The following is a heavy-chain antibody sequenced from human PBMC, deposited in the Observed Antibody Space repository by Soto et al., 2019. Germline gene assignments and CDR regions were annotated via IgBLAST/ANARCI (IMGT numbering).Heavy chain of an antibody. CDR3: ARVWGGAFDI. CDR2: IYYSGST. Sequence: VQLQESGPGLVKPSETLSLTCTVSDGSISSYLWSWIRQTSGKGLEWIGYIYYSGSTNYNPSLKSRVTISVDTSKNQFSLKLSSVTAADTAVYYCARVWGGAFDIWGQGTMVTVSS. D-gene: IGHD7-27*01. J-gene: IGHJ3*02. V-gene: IGHV4-59*01. CDR1: DGSISSYL.